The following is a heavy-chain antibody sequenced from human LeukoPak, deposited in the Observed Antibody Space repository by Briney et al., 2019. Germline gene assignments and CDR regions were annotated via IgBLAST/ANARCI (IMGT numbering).Heavy chain of an antibody. V-gene: IGHV1-46*03. Sequence: ASVKVSCKASGYTFTSYYMHWVRQAPGQGLEWMGIINPSGGSTSYAQKFQGRVTMTRDTSTSTVYMELSSLRSEDTAVYYCARAPKMRSTYYDFWSGIDYWGQGTLVTVSS. CDR1: GYTFTSYY. D-gene: IGHD3-3*01. CDR3: ARAPKMRSTYYDFWSGIDY. J-gene: IGHJ4*02. CDR2: INPSGGST.